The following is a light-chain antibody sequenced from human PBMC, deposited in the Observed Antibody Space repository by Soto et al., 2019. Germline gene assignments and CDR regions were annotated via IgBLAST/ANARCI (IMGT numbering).Light chain of an antibody. J-gene: IGKJ1*01. V-gene: IGKV1-5*01. CDR3: QQYYNYSQT. CDR2: DAS. CDR1: HSIRGW. Sequence: DIQMTQSPSTLSASVGDRVTITCRASHSIRGWLAWYQQKPGKAPNLLIYDASSLESGVPSRFSGSGSGTEFTLTISSLQPDDFATYYCQQYYNYSQTFGQGTMVEIK.